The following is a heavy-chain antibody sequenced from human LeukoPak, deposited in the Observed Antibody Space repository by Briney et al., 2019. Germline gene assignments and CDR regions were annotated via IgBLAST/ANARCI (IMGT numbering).Heavy chain of an antibody. J-gene: IGHJ6*02. Sequence: ASMEVSCKTSGYTFTDYFMHWVRQAPGQGLEWMGWINPNSGGTNYAQKFQGRVTMTRDTSISTAYMELSRLRSDDTAVYYCARDPARNWNSPYYGMDVWGQGTTVTVSS. CDR2: INPNSGGT. D-gene: IGHD1-7*01. CDR1: GYTFTDYF. V-gene: IGHV1-2*02. CDR3: ARDPARNWNSPYYGMDV.